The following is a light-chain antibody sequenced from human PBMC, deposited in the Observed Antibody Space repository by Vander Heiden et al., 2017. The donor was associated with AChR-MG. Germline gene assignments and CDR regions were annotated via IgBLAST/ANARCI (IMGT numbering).Light chain of an antibody. CDR2: DVT. V-gene: IGLV2-11*01. CDR3: CSYAGSFVV. CDR1: SSDVGGYNY. Sequence: QSAPTQPRSLSVSPGQSVPISCTGTSSDVGGYNYVSWYQQQPGKAPKLMIYDVTKRPSGVPDRFSGSKSGNTASLTISGLQAEDEADYYCCSYAGSFVVFGGGTKLTVL. J-gene: IGLJ2*01.